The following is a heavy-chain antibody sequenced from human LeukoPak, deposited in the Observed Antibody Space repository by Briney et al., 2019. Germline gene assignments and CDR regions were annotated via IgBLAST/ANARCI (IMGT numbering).Heavy chain of an antibody. J-gene: IGHJ2*01. V-gene: IGHV4-34*01. CDR2: XXXXXST. CDR3: ARGQALVEATVTTTWYFDL. Sequence: SETLSLTCAVYGGSFSGYYWSWXXQXXXXXXXXXXXXXXXXSTNYNPSLKSRVTISVDTSKNQFSLKLSSVTAADTAVYYCARGQALVEATVTTTWYFDLWGRGTLVTVSS. D-gene: IGHD4-11*01. CDR1: GGSFSGYY.